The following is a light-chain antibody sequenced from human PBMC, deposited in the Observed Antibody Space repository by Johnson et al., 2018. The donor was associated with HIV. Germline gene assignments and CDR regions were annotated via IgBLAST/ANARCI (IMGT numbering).Light chain of an antibody. Sequence: QSVLTQPPSVSAAPGQKVTISCSGSSSNIGNNYVSWYQQLPGTAPKLLICENNKRPSGIPDRFSGSKSGTSATLGITGLQTGDEADYYCGTWDISLSVGYAFGTGTKVTVL. CDR3: GTWDISLSVGYA. J-gene: IGLJ1*01. V-gene: IGLV1-51*02. CDR1: SSNIGNNY. CDR2: ENN.